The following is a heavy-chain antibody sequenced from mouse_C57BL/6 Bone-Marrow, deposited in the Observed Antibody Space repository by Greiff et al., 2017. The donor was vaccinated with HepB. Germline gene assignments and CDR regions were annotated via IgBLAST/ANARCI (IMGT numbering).Heavy chain of an antibody. D-gene: IGHD6-1*01. CDR1: GYTFTSYW. J-gene: IGHJ2*01. CDR3: ARGLPFDY. V-gene: IGHV1-50*01. Sequence: QVQLQQPGAELVKPGASVKLSCKASGYTFTSYWMQWVKQRPGQGLEWIGEIDPSDSYTNYNQKFKGKATLTVDTSSSTAYMQLSSLTSEDSVVYYCARGLPFDYWGQGTTLTVSS. CDR2: IDPSDSYT.